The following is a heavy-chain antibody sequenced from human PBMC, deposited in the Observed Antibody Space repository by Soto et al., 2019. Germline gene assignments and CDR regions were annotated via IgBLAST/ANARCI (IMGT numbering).Heavy chain of an antibody. CDR2: ISYDGSNK. V-gene: IGHV3-30*18. CDR1: GFTFSNYG. CDR3: AKGDWFDP. J-gene: IGHJ5*02. Sequence: QVQLVESGGGVVQPGRSLRLSCAASGFTFSNYGMHWVRQAPGKGLEWVAVISYDGSNKYYADSVKGRFSISRENSKNTLYLQMNSLRAEDTAVYYCAKGDWFDPWGQGTLVTVSS.